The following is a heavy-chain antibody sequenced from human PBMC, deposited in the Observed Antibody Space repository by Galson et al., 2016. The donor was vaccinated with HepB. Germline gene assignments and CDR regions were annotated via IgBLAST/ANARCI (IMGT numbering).Heavy chain of an antibody. CDR1: GDSVSGDNVA. J-gene: IGHJ4*02. CDR2: TYYRSDWYY. V-gene: IGHV6-1*01. Sequence: CAISGDSVSGDNVAWNWIRQSPSRGLEWLGRTYYRSDWYYDYAISVKSRMTINPDTSKNQFSLHLNFVTPEDTAVYYCARTPYNWTFEHYFDLWGQGTLVTVSS. CDR3: ARTPYNWTFEHYFDL. D-gene: IGHD1-20*01.